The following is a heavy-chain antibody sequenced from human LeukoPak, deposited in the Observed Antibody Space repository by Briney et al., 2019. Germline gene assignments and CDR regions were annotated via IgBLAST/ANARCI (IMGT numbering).Heavy chain of an antibody. J-gene: IGHJ4*02. CDR3: ARASEDYDFSSEETRSDY. D-gene: IGHD3-3*01. V-gene: IGHV1-2*06. CDR1: GYTFTGYY. Sequence: ASVKVSCKASGYTFTGYYMHWVRQAPGQGLEWMGRINPNTGGTNYAQNFQGRVTMTRDTSISTAYMEVRRLRSDDTAVYYCARASEDYDFSSEETRSDYWGQGTLVTVSS. CDR2: INPNTGGT.